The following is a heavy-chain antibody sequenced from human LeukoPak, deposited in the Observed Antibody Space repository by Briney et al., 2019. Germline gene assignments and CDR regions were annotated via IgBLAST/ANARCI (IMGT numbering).Heavy chain of an antibody. CDR2: ISGSGGST. CDR3: ANQRLVQGYFDY. CDR1: GGSISSSSYY. J-gene: IGHJ4*02. D-gene: IGHD6-19*01. V-gene: IGHV3-23*01. Sequence: ETLSLTCTVSGGSISSSSYYWGWIRQAPGKGLEWVSAISGSGGSTYYADSVKGRFTISRDNSKNTLYLQMNSLRAEDTAVYYCANQRLVQGYFDYWGQGTPVTVSS.